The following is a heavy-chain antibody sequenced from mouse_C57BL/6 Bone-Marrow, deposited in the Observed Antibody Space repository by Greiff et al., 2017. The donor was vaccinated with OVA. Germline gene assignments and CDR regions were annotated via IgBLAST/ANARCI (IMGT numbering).Heavy chain of an antibody. D-gene: IGHD2-4*01. CDR3: ARDRGGLRLSFAY. CDR1: GYSITSGYY. CDR2: ISYDGSN. V-gene: IGHV3-6*01. J-gene: IGHJ3*01. Sequence: VQLQQSGPGLVKPSQSLSLTCSVTGYSITSGYYWNWIRQFPGNKLEWMGYISYDGSNNYNPSLKNRISITRDTSKNQFFLKLNSVTTEDTATYYCARDRGGLRLSFAYWGQGTLVTVSA.